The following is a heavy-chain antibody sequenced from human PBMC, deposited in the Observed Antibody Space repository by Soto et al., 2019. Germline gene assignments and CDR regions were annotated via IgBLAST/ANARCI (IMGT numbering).Heavy chain of an antibody. D-gene: IGHD6-6*01. J-gene: IGHJ3*02. CDR2: INHSGST. CDR1: GGSFSGYY. CDR3: ASQVSIAARPDAFDI. Sequence: SETLSLTCAVYGGSFSGYYWSWIRQPPGKGLEWIGEINHSGSTNYNPSLKSRVTISVDTSKNQFSLKLSSVTAADTAVYYCASQVSIAARPDAFDIWGQGTMVTVSS. V-gene: IGHV4-34*01.